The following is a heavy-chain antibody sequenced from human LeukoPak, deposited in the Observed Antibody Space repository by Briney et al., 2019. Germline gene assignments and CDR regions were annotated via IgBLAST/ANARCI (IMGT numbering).Heavy chain of an antibody. J-gene: IGHJ4*02. Sequence: SETLSLTCAVYGGSFSGYYWSWIRQPPGKGLEWIGEINHSGSTNYNPSLKSRVTISVDTSKNQFSLKLSSVTAADTAVYYCARFSLWFGELLSFDYWGQGTLVTVSS. D-gene: IGHD3-10*01. V-gene: IGHV4-34*01. CDR3: ARFSLWFGELLSFDY. CDR2: INHSGST. CDR1: GGSFSGYY.